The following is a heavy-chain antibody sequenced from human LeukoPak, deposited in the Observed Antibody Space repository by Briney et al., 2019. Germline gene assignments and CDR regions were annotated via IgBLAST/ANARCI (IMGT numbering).Heavy chain of an antibody. V-gene: IGHV1-2*02. CDR3: ASPGTAMEPYYFDY. CDR1: GYTFTVYY. D-gene: IGHD5-18*01. Sequence: ASVKVSCKASGYTFTVYYMHWVRQAPGQGLEWMGWINPNSGGTNYAQKFQGRVTMTRDTSISSAYMELSRLRSDDTAVYYCASPGTAMEPYYFDYWGQGTLVTVSS. CDR2: INPNSGGT. J-gene: IGHJ4*02.